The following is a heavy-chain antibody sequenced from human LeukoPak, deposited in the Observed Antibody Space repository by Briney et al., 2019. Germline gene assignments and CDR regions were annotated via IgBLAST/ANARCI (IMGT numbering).Heavy chain of an antibody. J-gene: IGHJ4*02. CDR1: GYTFTSYA. CDR3: ARDWATMTNVGYSDY. CDR2: INAGNGNT. Sequence: ASVKVSCKASGYTFTSYAMHWVRQAPGQRLEWMGWINAGNGNTKYSQKFQGRVTITRDTSASTAYMELSSLRSEDTAVYYCARDWATMTNVGYSDYWGQGTLVTVSS. V-gene: IGHV1-3*01. D-gene: IGHD4-17*01.